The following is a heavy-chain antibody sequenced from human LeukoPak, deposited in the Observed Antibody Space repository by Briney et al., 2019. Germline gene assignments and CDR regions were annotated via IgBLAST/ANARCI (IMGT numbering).Heavy chain of an antibody. J-gene: IGHJ4*02. CDR3: ARERQYYFDY. CDR1: GFTFSSYE. V-gene: IGHV3-48*03. Sequence: GGSLRLSCAASGFTFSSYEMNWVRQAPGKGLEWVSYISSSGSTIYYADSVKGRFTISRDNAKNSLYLQMNSLRAEDTAVYYCARERQYYFDYWGQGTLVTVSS. CDR2: ISSSGSTI.